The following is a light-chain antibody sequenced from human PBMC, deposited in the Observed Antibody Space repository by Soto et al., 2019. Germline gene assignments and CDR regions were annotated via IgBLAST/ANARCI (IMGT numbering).Light chain of an antibody. CDR3: MQALQTPLT. Sequence: ESVMTQSPLSLSVTPGESASISCRSSQSLLHSNGNSYFDWYLQKPGQSPQLLIYLGSNRASGVXDXXSGSGSGTDFTLKISRVEAEDVGVYYCMQALQTPLTFGQGTRLEIK. CDR2: LGS. CDR1: QSLLHSNGNSY. J-gene: IGKJ5*01. V-gene: IGKV2-28*01.